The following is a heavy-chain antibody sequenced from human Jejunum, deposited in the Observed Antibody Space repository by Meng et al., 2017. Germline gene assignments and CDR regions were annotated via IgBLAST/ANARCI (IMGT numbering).Heavy chain of an antibody. CDR1: GDSVTSGSYH. CDR3: ATIQSSLHFFNY. Sequence: QVQLQESGPGLVKPSQTLSLACTVSGDSVTSGSYHWSWIRQPPGKGLEWIGYIHHSGITYYNPSLRSRLLISIDTSKRQLSLTLNSVTAADTALYYCATIQSSLHFFNYWGQGTLVTVSS. J-gene: IGHJ4*02. V-gene: IGHV4-30-4*01. D-gene: IGHD6-6*01. CDR2: IHHSGIT.